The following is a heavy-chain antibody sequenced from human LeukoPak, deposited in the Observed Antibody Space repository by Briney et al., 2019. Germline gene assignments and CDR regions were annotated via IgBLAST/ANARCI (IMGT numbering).Heavy chain of an antibody. CDR1: GYTFTSTG. D-gene: IGHD6-19*01. J-gene: IGHJ3*02. CDR2: VSAYNGNT. Sequence: GASVKVSCKASGYTFTSTGICWVRQAPGQGLEWMGWVSAYNGNTNYAQKFRGRVTMTIDTSTNTAYMELRSLRSDDTAVYFCARGGVAGRHDAFDIWGQGTMVTVSS. CDR3: ARGGVAGRHDAFDI. V-gene: IGHV1-18*01.